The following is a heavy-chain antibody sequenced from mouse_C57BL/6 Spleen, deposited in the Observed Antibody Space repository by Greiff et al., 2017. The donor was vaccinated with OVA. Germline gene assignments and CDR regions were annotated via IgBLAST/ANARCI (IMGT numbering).Heavy chain of an antibody. D-gene: IGHD1-1*02. J-gene: IGHJ4*01. CDR3: ARETWSYAMGY. V-gene: IGHV1-18*01. CDR1: GYTFTDYN. CDR2: INPNNGGT. Sequence: EVKLQESGPELVKPGASVKIPCKASGYTFTDYNMDWVKQSHGQSLEWIGDINPNNGGTIYNQKFKGKATLTVDKSSSTAYMELRSLTSEDTAVYYCARETWSYAMGYWGQGTSVTVSS.